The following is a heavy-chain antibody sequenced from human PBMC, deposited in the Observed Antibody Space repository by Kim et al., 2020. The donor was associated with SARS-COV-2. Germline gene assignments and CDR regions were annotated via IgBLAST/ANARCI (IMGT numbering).Heavy chain of an antibody. J-gene: IGHJ3*02. CDR3: VRESADAFDI. D-gene: IGHD6-25*01. CDR2: I. V-gene: IGHV3-48*02. Sequence: IHYSDEVKGRFTVFRDKAKNSLSLLMNSMRDEDTAVYYCVRESADAFDIWGQGTMVTVSS.